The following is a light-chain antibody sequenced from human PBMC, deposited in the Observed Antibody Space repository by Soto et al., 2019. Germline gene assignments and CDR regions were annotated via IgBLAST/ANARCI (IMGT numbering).Light chain of an antibody. Sequence: LAQPASVSGSPGQSIAISCTGTSSDVGGYNYVSWYQQHPGKAPKLLISGVSIRPSGVSDRFSGSKSGNTASLTISGLQTEDEADYYCSSFTSAYTFVFGSGTKVTVL. V-gene: IGLV2-14*01. CDR2: GVS. J-gene: IGLJ1*01. CDR3: SSFTSAYTFV. CDR1: SSDVGGYNY.